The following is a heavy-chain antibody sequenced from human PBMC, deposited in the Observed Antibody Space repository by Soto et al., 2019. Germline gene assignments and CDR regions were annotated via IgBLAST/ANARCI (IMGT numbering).Heavy chain of an antibody. V-gene: IGHV2-70*01. Sequence: SGPTLVNPTQTLTLTCTFSGFSLSTSGMCVSWIRQPPGKALEWLALIDWDDDKYYSTSLKTRLTISKDTSKNQVVLTMTNMDPVDTATYYCARIQRGSSADNWFDPWGQGTLVTVSS. CDR3: ARIQRGSSADNWFDP. D-gene: IGHD6-6*01. J-gene: IGHJ5*02. CDR1: GFSLSTSGMC. CDR2: IDWDDDK.